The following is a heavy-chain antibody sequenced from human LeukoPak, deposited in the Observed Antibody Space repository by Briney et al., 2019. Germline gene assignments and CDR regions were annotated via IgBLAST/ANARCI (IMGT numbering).Heavy chain of an antibody. J-gene: IGHJ4*02. V-gene: IGHV3-30*18. CDR1: GFTFSSYG. Sequence: GGSLRLSCAASGFTFSSYGMHWVRQAPGKGLEWVAVISYDGSNKYYADSVKGRFTISRDNSKNTLYLQMNSLRAEDTAVYYCAKQSVKYGDYSRYIDYWGQGTLGTVSS. D-gene: IGHD4-17*01. CDR3: AKQSVKYGDYSRYIDY. CDR2: ISYDGSNK.